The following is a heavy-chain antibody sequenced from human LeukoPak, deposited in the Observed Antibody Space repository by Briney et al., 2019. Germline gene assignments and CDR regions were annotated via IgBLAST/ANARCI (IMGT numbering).Heavy chain of an antibody. CDR3: ANENYYGSGSYPDY. Sequence: PGGSLRLSCAASGFTFSSYGIHWVSQAPGKGLEWVALISYDGSNKYYADSVKGRFTISRDNSKNTLYLQMNSLRAEDTAVYYCANENYYGSGSYPDYWGQGTLVTVSS. D-gene: IGHD3-10*01. CDR2: ISYDGSNK. V-gene: IGHV3-30*18. J-gene: IGHJ4*02. CDR1: GFTFSSYG.